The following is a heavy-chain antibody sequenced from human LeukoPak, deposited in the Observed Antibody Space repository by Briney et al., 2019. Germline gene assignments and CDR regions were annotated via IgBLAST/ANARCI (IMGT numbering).Heavy chain of an antibody. D-gene: IGHD2-21*02. CDR3: ARDLPCGGDCYTGAFDY. CDR2: INPNSGGT. J-gene: IGHJ4*02. V-gene: IGHV1-2*02. CDR1: GYTFAGYY. Sequence: ASVKVSCKASGYTFAGYYMHWVRQAPGQGLEWMGWINPNSGGTNYAQKFQGRVTMTRDTSISTAYMELSRLRSDDTAVYYCARDLPCGGDCYTGAFDYWGQGTLVTVSS.